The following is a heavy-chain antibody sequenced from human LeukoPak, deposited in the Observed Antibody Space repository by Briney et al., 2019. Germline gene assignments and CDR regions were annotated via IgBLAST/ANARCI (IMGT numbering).Heavy chain of an antibody. V-gene: IGHV3-49*04. CDR2: IRSKAYGGTT. CDR3: TRRYCSSTSCYAQTEYFQH. J-gene: IGHJ1*01. Sequence: GGSLRLSCTASGFTFGDYAMSWVRQAPGKGLEWVGFIRSKAYGGTTEYAASVKGRFTISRDDSKSIAYLQMNSLKTEDTAVYYCTRRYCSSTSCYAQTEYFQHWGQGTLVTVSS. CDR1: GFTFGDYA. D-gene: IGHD2-2*01.